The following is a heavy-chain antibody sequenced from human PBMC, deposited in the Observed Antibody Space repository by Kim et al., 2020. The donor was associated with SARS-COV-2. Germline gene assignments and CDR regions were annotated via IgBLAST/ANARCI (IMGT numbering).Heavy chain of an antibody. CDR3: AKTGVATKIDY. J-gene: IGHJ4*02. Sequence: TYYADSLKGRLTTSRDNSKNTLYLQMNSLRAEDTAVYYCAKTGVATKIDYWGQGTLVTVSS. CDR2: T. D-gene: IGHD5-12*01. V-gene: IGHV3-23*01.